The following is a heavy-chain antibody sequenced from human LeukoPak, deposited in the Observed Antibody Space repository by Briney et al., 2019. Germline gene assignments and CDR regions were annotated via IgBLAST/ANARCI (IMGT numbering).Heavy chain of an antibody. D-gene: IGHD6-13*01. J-gene: IGHJ1*01. V-gene: IGHV3-23*01. Sequence: GGSLRLSCEASGFTFSSYAMSWVRQAPGKGLEWVSPTSGSGSTIYYADSVKGRFTISRDNSKNTLYLQMNSLRAEDTAVYYCAKDIRSSWYYFQDWGQGTLVTVSS. CDR1: GFTFSSYA. CDR3: AKDIRSSWYYFQD. CDR2: TSGSGSTI.